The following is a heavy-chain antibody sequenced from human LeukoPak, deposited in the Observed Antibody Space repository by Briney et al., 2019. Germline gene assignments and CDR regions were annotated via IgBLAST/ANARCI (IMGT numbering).Heavy chain of an antibody. J-gene: IGHJ6*03. CDR3: ARVGGSGYYYYYMDV. CDR1: GYTFTGYY. CDR2: INPNSGGT. Sequence: ASVKVSCKASGYTFTGYYMHWVRQAPGQGLEWMGWINPNSGGTNYAQKFQGGVTMTRDTSISTAYMELSRLRSDDTAVYYCARVGGSGYYYYYMDVWGKGTTVTISS. V-gene: IGHV1-2*02. D-gene: IGHD2-15*01.